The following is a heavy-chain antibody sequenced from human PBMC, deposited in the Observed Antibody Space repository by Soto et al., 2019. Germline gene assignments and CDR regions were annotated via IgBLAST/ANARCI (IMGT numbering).Heavy chain of an antibody. CDR3: ARDGYNKNWFDP. D-gene: IGHD5-12*01. J-gene: IGHJ5*02. CDR1: GGSVSSGSYY. V-gene: IGHV4-61*01. Sequence: SETLSLTCTVSGGSVSSGSYYWSWIRQPPGKGLEWIGYIYYSGSTNYNPSLKSRVTISVDTSKNQFSLKLSSVAAADTAVYYCARDGYNKNWFDPWGHGTLVTVSS. CDR2: IYYSGST.